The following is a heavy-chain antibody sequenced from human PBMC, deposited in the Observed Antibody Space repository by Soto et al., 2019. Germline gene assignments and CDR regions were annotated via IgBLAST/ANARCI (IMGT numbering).Heavy chain of an antibody. J-gene: IGHJ4*01. CDR2: GLRPDYT. CDR3: VAGPDRAKSAY. CDR1: GGSIDDYY. Sequence: SETLSLTCTVSGGSIDDYYWSWTRQPPGKGLEWIAYGLRPDYTGYNPSLRNRVNISSDTSKNQFSQRLISVTAADTAVYYCVAGPDRAKSAYWGQGTLVTVSS. V-gene: IGHV4-59*01.